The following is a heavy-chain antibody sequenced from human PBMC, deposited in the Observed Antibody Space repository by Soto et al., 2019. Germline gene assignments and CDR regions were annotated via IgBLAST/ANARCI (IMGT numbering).Heavy chain of an antibody. J-gene: IGHJ4*02. CDR1: GGSISSSSYY. CDR3: ASTLDTAMVAPFGY. CDR2: IYYSGST. Sequence: SETLSLTCTVSGGSISSSSYYWGWIRQPPGKGLEWIGYIYYSGSTYYNPSLKSRVTISVDTSKNKFSLKLSSVTTADTAVYYCASTLDTAMVAPFGYWGQGTLVTVSS. V-gene: IGHV4-31*03. D-gene: IGHD5-18*01.